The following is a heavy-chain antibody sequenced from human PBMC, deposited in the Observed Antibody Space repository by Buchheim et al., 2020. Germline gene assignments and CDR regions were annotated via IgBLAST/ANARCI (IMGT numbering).Heavy chain of an antibody. J-gene: IGHJ3*02. V-gene: IGHV3-48*04. D-gene: IGHD2-2*02. CDR1: GFTFSSYA. Sequence: EVQLLESGGGLVQPGGSLRLSCAASGFTFSSYAMSWVRQAPGKGLEWVSYISSSSSYTNYADSVKGRLTISRANAKNSLYLQMNSLRAEDTAVYYCASLGYCSSTSCYRFGLKGAFDIWGQGT. CDR3: ASLGYCSSTSCYRFGLKGAFDI. CDR2: ISSSSSYT.